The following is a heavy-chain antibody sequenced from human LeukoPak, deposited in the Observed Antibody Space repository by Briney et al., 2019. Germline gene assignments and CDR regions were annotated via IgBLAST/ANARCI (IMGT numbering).Heavy chain of an antibody. J-gene: IGHJ3*02. CDR1: GYSFTSYW. Sequence: GESLKISCKGSGYSFTSYWIGWVRQMPGKGLEWMGIIYPGHSDTRYSPSLQGQVTISAAKSISTAYLQWSSLKASDTAMYYCATRSYSGSYPDAFDIWGQGTMVTVSS. CDR2: IYPGHSDT. D-gene: IGHD1-26*01. V-gene: IGHV5-51*01. CDR3: ATRSYSGSYPDAFDI.